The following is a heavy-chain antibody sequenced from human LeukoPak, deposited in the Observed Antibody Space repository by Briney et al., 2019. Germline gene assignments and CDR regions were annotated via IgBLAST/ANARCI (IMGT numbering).Heavy chain of an antibody. CDR2: ISSKGSTI. V-gene: IGHV3-48*03. CDR1: GFTFSSNE. J-gene: IGHJ6*02. Sequence: YLRLSCAASGFTFSSNEMNWVRQAPGKGLEWVSYISSKGSTIYYADSVRGRFTITRDNAKNSLYLQMNSLRAEDTAVYYCARDRADCSSTSCFHYYGMDVWGQGTTVTVSS. CDR3: ARDRADCSSTSCFHYYGMDV. D-gene: IGHD2-2*01.